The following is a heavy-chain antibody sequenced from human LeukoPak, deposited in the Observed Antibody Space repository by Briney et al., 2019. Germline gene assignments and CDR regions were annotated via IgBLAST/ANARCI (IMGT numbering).Heavy chain of an antibody. CDR1: GYTFTSYY. D-gene: IGHD2-15*01. J-gene: IGHJ3*02. CDR3: ARGAVAATFTHAFDI. Sequence: ASVKVSCKASGYTFTSYYMHWVRQAPGQGLEWMGIINPSGGSTSYAQKFQGRVTMTRDTSTSTVYMELSSLRSEDTAVYYCARGAVAATFTHAFDIWGQGTMVTVSS. CDR2: INPSGGST. V-gene: IGHV1-46*01.